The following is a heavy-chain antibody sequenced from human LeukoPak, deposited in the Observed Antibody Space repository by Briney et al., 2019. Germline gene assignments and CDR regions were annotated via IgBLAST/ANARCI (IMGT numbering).Heavy chain of an antibody. V-gene: IGHV1-69*02. CDR2: IIPILGIA. CDR3: ARGSINSGYDWGNWFDP. J-gene: IGHJ5*02. CDR1: GGTFSSYT. Sequence: SVKVSCKASGGTFSSYTISWVRQAPGQGLEWMGRIIPILGIANYAQKFQGRVTITADKSTSTAYMELSSLRSEDTAVYYCARGSINSGYDWGNWFDPWGQGTLATVSS. D-gene: IGHD5-12*01.